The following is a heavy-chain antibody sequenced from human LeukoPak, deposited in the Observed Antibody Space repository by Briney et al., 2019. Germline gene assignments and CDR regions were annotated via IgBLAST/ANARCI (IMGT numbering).Heavy chain of an antibody. V-gene: IGHV3-53*01. Sequence: PGGSLRLSCEGSGFTFSNYWMTWVRQAPEKGLEWVSVIYSGGSTYYADSVKGRFTISRDNSKNTVYLQMNSLRAEDTAIYYCARGTISSGWYDYWGQGTLVTVSS. CDR2: IYSGGST. CDR3: ARGTISSGWYDY. J-gene: IGHJ4*02. D-gene: IGHD6-19*01. CDR1: GFTFSNYW.